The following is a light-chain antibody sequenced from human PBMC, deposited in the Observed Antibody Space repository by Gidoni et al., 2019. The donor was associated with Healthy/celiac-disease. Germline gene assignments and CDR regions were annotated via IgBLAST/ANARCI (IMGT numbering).Light chain of an antibody. CDR3: QQYYSYPRT. CDR1: QGISSY. CDR2: AAS. Sequence: AIRMTQSPSSFSASTGDRVTITCRASQGISSYLAWYQQKPGKDPKLLIYAASTLQSGVPSRLSGSGSGKDFTLTISCMKYEDCATYYCQQYYSYPRTFGQGTKVEIK. V-gene: IGKV1-8*01. J-gene: IGKJ1*01.